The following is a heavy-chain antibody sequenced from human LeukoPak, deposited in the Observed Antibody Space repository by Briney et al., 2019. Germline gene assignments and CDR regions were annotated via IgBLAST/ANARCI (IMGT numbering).Heavy chain of an antibody. CDR3: AKGYTVTGRFDY. J-gene: IGHJ4*02. CDR2: ISFDGSNE. V-gene: IGHV3-30*18. D-gene: IGHD4-17*01. Sequence: GGSLRLSCAASGFTSSSYVMHWVRQAPGKGLEWVAVISFDGSNEYYADSVKGRFTISRDNSKNTLYLQMNSLRAEDTAVYYCAKGYTVTGRFDYWGQGTLVTVSS. CDR1: GFTSSSYV.